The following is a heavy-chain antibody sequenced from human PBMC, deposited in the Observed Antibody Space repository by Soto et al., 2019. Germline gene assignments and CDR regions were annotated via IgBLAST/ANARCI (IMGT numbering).Heavy chain of an antibody. Sequence: QVQLVESGGGVVQPGRSLRLSCAASGFTFSSYGMHWVRQAPGKGLEWVAVISYDGSNKYYADSVKGRFTISRDNSKNTLYLQMNSLRAEDTAVYYCAKDIDIVVVVAATLFDYWGQGTPVTVSS. CDR1: GFTFSSYG. V-gene: IGHV3-30*18. D-gene: IGHD2-15*01. CDR2: ISYDGSNK. J-gene: IGHJ4*02. CDR3: AKDIDIVVVVAATLFDY.